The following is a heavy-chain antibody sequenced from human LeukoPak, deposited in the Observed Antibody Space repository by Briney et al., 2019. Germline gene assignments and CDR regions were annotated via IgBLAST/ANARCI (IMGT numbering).Heavy chain of an antibody. CDR2: ISYDGSNK. Sequence: PGGSLRLSCAASGFTFSSYGMHWVRQAPGKGLEWVAVISYDGSNKYYADSVKGRFTISRDNSKNTLYLQINSLRAEDTAVYYCAKDLESAVYSYGEADYWGQGTLVTVSS. CDR3: AKDLESAVYSYGEADY. J-gene: IGHJ4*02. CDR1: GFTFSSYG. D-gene: IGHD5-18*01. V-gene: IGHV3-30*18.